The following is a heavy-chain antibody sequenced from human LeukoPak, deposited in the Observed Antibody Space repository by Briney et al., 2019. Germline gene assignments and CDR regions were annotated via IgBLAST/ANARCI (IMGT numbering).Heavy chain of an antibody. CDR2: IYSGGGT. D-gene: IGHD3-22*01. J-gene: IGHJ4*02. Sequence: GGSLRLSCAASGFTVSNSYMNWVRQAPGKGLEWVSPIYSGGGTYYADSVKGRFTISRDNSKNTLYLQMNSLRAEDTAVYYCARNYYDSSAYYYFDYWGQGTLVTVSS. CDR3: ARNYYDSSAYYYFDY. V-gene: IGHV3-66*01. CDR1: GFTVSNSY.